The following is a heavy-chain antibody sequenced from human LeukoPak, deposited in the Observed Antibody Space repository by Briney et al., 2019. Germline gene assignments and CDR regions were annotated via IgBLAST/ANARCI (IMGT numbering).Heavy chain of an antibody. CDR2: IYPGDSDT. CDR3: ARSYYGDLESYYYYMDV. Sequence: GESLKISCKGSGYSFTSYWIGWVRQMPGKGLEWMGIIYPGDSDTRYSPSFQGQVTISADKSISTAYLQWSSLKASDTAMYYCARSYYGDLESYYYYMDVWGKGTTVSVSS. V-gene: IGHV5-51*01. D-gene: IGHD4-17*01. CDR1: GYSFTSYW. J-gene: IGHJ6*03.